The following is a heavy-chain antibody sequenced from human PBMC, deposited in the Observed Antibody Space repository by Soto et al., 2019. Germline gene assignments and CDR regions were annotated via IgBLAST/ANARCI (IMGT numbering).Heavy chain of an antibody. CDR2: IWYDGSNK. J-gene: IGHJ6*02. CDR3: ARDSDYYDSSGYYSDYYYYYGMDV. V-gene: IGHV3-33*01. Sequence: GGSLRLSCAASGFTFSSYGMHWVRQAPGKGLEWVAVIWYDGSNKYYADSVKGRFTISRDNSKNTLYLQMNSLRAEDTAVYYCARDSDYYDSSGYYSDYYYYYGMDVWGQGTTVTVSS. D-gene: IGHD3-22*01. CDR1: GFTFSSYG.